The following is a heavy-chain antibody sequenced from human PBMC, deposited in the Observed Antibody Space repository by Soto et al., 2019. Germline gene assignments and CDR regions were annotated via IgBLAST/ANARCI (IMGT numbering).Heavy chain of an antibody. CDR2: IGTVGDT. J-gene: IGHJ4*02. V-gene: IGHV3-13*01. D-gene: IGHD6-19*01. CDR3: VSGNTGWNF. CDR1: GFIFTKYD. Sequence: HPGGSLRLSCAASGFIFTKYDMHWVRQATGKGLEWVSGIGTVGDTYYSASVKGRFTISREDANDALFLQMNSLRAEDTAVYFCVSGNTGWNFWGQGTRVTVSS.